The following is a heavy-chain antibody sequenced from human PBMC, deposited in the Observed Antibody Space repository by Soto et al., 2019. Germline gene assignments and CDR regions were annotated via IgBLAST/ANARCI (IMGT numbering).Heavy chain of an antibody. J-gene: IGHJ5*02. CDR3: AEDPVAAGKGRRFDP. D-gene: IGHD2-15*01. CDR1: GFTFSSYA. Sequence: EVQLLESGGGLVQPGGSLRLSCAASGFTFSSYAMSWVRQAPGKGLEWVSAISGSGGSTYYADSVKGRFTISRDNSKNTLYLQMNSLRAEDTAVYYCAEDPVAAGKGRRFDPWGQGTLVTVSS. CDR2: ISGSGGST. V-gene: IGHV3-23*01.